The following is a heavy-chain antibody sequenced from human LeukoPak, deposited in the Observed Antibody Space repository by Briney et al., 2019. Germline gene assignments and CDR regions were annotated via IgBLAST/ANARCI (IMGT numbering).Heavy chain of an antibody. CDR2: ISWNSGSI. V-gene: IGHV3-9*03. CDR1: GFTFDDYA. D-gene: IGHD6-13*01. J-gene: IGHJ4*02. Sequence: PGGSLRLSCAASGFTFDDYAMHWVRQAPGKGLEWVSGISWNSGSIGYADSVKGRFTISRDNAKNSLYLQMNSLRAEDMALYYCAKGGIAAADYFDYWGQGTLVTVSS. CDR3: AKGGIAAADYFDY.